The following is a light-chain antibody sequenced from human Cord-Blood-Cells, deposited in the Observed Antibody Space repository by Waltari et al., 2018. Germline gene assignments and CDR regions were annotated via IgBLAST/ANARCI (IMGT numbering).Light chain of an antibody. V-gene: IGLV2-14*01. J-gene: IGLJ1*01. CDR2: DVS. Sequence: QSALTQPASVSGSPGQSITISCTGTSSDVGGYNYVSWYQQHPGKAPKPKIYDVSNRPSGVSNRFSGSKSGNTAALTISGLQAEDEADYYCSSYTSSSTLFGTGTKVTVL. CDR3: SSYTSSSTL. CDR1: SSDVGGYNY.